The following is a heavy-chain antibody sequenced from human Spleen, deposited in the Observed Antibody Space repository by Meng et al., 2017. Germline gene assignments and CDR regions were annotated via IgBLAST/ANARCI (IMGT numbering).Heavy chain of an antibody. V-gene: IGHV1-69*06. Sequence: QVRLGQAGAEVKKPGSSGKVACKASGGTFSSYAISWVRQAPGQGLEWMGGIIPIFGTANYAQKFQGRVTITADKSTSTAYMELSSLRSEDTAVYYCARDLDYGGNSYWGQGTLVTVSS. CDR3: ARDLDYGGNSY. J-gene: IGHJ4*02. CDR1: GGTFSSYA. D-gene: IGHD4-23*01. CDR2: IIPIFGTA.